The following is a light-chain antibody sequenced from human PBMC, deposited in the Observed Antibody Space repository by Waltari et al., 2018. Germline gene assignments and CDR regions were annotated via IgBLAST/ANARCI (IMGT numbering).Light chain of an antibody. Sequence: EIVLTQSPSTLSVSPGERAILSCRASQPISYNLAWYQQRPGQPPRLLIYGASARAAAIPVRFSGSGSGTEFTLTISGLQAEDFAVYYCQYYHQWPPYTFGQGTKVE. V-gene: IGKV3-15*01. CDR2: GAS. CDR3: QYYHQWPPYT. CDR1: QPISYN. J-gene: IGKJ2*01.